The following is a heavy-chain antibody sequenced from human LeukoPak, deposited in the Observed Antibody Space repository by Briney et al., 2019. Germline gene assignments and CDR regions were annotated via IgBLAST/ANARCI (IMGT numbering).Heavy chain of an antibody. CDR3: AKDKGEYYYGSGSPTGYFDY. CDR1: GFTFSSYS. V-gene: IGHV3-21*04. J-gene: IGHJ4*02. Sequence: PGGSLRLSCAASGFTFSSYSMVWVRQAPGKGLEWVSSISSDGIYVYYIDSVKGRFTISRDNAKNSLYLQMNSLRAEDTALYYCAKDKGEYYYGSGSPTGYFDYWGQGTLVTVSS. CDR2: ISSDGIYV. D-gene: IGHD3-10*01.